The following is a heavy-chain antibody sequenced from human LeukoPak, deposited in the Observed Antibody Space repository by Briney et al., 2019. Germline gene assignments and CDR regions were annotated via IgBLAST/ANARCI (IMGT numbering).Heavy chain of an antibody. Sequence: RPSETLSLTCTVPVGSISSYYWSWIRQPPGKGLEWIGYIYYSGSTNYNPSLKSRVTISVDTSKNQFCLKLSSVTAADTAVYYCARTYSGYDGGDYWGQGTLVTVSS. CDR1: VGSISSYY. D-gene: IGHD5-12*01. CDR3: ARTYSGYDGGDY. J-gene: IGHJ4*02. V-gene: IGHV4-59*01. CDR2: IYYSGST.